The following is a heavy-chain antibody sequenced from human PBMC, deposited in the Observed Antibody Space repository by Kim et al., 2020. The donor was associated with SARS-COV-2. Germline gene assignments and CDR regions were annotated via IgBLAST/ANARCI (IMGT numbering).Heavy chain of an antibody. V-gene: IGHV3-74*01. J-gene: IGHJ6*02. CDR3: ARDLGYGDYLQYYYYGMDV. Sequence: GGSLRLSCAASGFTFSSYWMHWVRQAPGKGLVWVSRINSDGSSTSYADSVKGRFTISRDNAKNTLYLQMNSLRAEDTAVYYCARDLGYGDYLQYYYYGMDVWGQGTTVTVSS. CDR1: GFTFSSYW. CDR2: INSDGSST. D-gene: IGHD4-17*01.